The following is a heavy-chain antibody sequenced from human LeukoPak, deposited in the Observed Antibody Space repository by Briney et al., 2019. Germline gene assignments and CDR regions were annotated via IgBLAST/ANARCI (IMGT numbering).Heavy chain of an antibody. CDR2: MNSDGSAT. CDR1: GFSFSNYW. Sequence: PGGSLRLSCAACGFSFSNYWMHWVRQAPGKGLVWVTRMNSDGSATYYADSVQGRFTISRDNAKNTLYLQMNSLRAEDTAMYFCAKGPNYFDSWGQGTLVTVSS. CDR3: AKGPNYFDS. V-gene: IGHV3-74*01. J-gene: IGHJ4*02.